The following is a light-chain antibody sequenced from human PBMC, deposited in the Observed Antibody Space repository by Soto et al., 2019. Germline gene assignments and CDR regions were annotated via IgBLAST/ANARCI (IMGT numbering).Light chain of an antibody. CDR1: QSVSSN. Sequence: EIVLTQSLATLSVSPWERATLPCRASQSVSSNLAWYQQKPGQAPRLLMFGASTRATNIPARFSGSGSGTEFTLTISSLQSEDFAVYYCQQYFNWPPLTFGGGTKVDNK. V-gene: IGKV3-15*01. CDR3: QQYFNWPPLT. J-gene: IGKJ4*01. CDR2: GAS.